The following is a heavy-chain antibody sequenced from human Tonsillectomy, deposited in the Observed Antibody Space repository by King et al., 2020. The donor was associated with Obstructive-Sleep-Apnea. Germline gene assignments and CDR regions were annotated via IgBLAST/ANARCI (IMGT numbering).Heavy chain of an antibody. CDR2: INPHSGGT. D-gene: IGHD3-10*01. J-gene: IGHJ4*02. CDR1: AYSFSGDY. Sequence: QLVQSGAEVKKPGASVKVSCKASAYSFSGDYMHWVRQAPGQGLEWMGRINPHSGGTNYAQKFQGRVAMTRDTSISTAYLELSRLRSDDTAVYYCASRESFGELLGYWGQGTLVTVSS. V-gene: IGHV1-2*02. CDR3: ASRESFGELLGY.